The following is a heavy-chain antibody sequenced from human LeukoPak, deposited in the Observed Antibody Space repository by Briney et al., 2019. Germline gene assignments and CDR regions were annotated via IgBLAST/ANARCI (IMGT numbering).Heavy chain of an antibody. V-gene: IGHV3-21*01. Sequence: GGSLRLSCTASGLSISNYAMSWVRQAPGKGLEWVSGISASGVYTYYVDSVKGRFTISRDNAKNSLYLQMNSLRAEDTAVYYCARDACGGDCRWGQGTLVTVSS. CDR2: ISASGVYT. CDR1: GLSISNYA. D-gene: IGHD2-21*02. J-gene: IGHJ4*02. CDR3: ARDACGGDCR.